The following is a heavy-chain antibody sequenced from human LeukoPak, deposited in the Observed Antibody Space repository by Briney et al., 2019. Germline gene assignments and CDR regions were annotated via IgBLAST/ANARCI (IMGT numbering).Heavy chain of an antibody. Sequence: GGSLRLSCAASGFTVSSNYVSWVRQAPGKGLEWVSVIYSGGSTYYADSVKGRFTISRDNSKNTLYLQMNSLRVEDTAVYYCARDVDWVIDAFDIWGQGTMVTVSS. CDR1: GFTVSSNY. D-gene: IGHD2-21*01. CDR2: IYSGGST. J-gene: IGHJ3*02. V-gene: IGHV3-66*01. CDR3: ARDVDWVIDAFDI.